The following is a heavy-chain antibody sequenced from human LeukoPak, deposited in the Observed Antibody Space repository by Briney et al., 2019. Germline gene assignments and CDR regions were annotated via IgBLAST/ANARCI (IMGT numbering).Heavy chain of an antibody. J-gene: IGHJ4*02. Sequence: PSETLSLTCAVYGWSFSGYYWSWIRQPPGKGLEWIAEINHSGSTTYNPSLKSRVTISIDTSKNQFSLKLSSVTAADTAVYYCARAARAAKVRSRGYSYGYLAYWGQGTLVTVSS. D-gene: IGHD5-18*01. CDR1: GWSFSGYY. CDR2: INHSGST. V-gene: IGHV4-34*01. CDR3: ARAARAAKVRSRGYSYGYLAY.